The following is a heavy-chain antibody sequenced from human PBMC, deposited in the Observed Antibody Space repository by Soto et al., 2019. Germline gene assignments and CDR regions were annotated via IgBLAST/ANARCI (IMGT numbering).Heavy chain of an antibody. Sequence: GGSLRLSCAASGFTFSNYWMNWVRQVPGNGLEWVANIKHDGSEKYYVDSVKGRFTISRDNAKNSLYLQMDSLRAEDTAVYYCARDREVLEWSIEDYWGQGSLVTVSS. J-gene: IGHJ4*02. CDR1: GFTFSNYW. CDR3: ARDREVLEWSIEDY. D-gene: IGHD3-3*01. CDR2: IKHDGSEK. V-gene: IGHV3-7*03.